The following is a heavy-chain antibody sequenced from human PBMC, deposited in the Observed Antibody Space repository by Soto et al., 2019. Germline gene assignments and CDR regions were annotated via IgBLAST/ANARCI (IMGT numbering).Heavy chain of an antibody. J-gene: IGHJ6*03. CDR3: TSDRKTTGSLGYQYYYMDG. CDR2: IRSKAYGGTT. Sequence: EVQLVESGGGLVQPGRSLRLSCTASGFTFGDYAMSWFRQAPGKGLEWVGFIRSKAYGGTTEYAASVKGRITISRDDSKSIAYLQMNSLKTQDPAVYYCTSDRKTTGSLGYQYYYMDGWGKGTTVTGSS. CDR1: GFTFGDYA. V-gene: IGHV3-49*03.